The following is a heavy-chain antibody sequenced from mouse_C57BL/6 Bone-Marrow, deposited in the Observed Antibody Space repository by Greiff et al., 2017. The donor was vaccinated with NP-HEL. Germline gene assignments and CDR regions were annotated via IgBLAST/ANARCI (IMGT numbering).Heavy chain of an antibody. CDR2: IWSDGST. CDR1: GFSLTSYG. V-gene: IGHV2-6-1*01. Sequence: VQLQQSGPGLVAPSQSLSLTCTVSGFSLTSYGVHWVRQPPGKGLEWLVVIWSDGSTTYNSALKSRLSISKDNSKSQVFLKLNSLQTDDTAMYYCARQHDGYYYYYAMDYWGQGTSVTVSS. CDR3: ARQHDGYYYYYAMDY. D-gene: IGHD2-3*01. J-gene: IGHJ4*01.